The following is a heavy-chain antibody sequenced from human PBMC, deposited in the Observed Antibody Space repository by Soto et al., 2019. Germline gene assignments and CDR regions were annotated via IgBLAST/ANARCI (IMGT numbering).Heavy chain of an antibody. V-gene: IGHV3-23*01. CDR2: ISGSGSST. CDR1: GFIFSSYA. CDR3: AKDSSLAVAGATSFDY. J-gene: IGHJ4*02. D-gene: IGHD6-19*01. Sequence: GGSLRLSCAASGFIFSSYAMSWVRQAPGKGLEWVSGISGSGSSTYYADSVKGRFTISRDNSKNTLYLQMNSLRADDTAVYYCAKDSSLAVAGATSFDYWGQGTLVTVSS.